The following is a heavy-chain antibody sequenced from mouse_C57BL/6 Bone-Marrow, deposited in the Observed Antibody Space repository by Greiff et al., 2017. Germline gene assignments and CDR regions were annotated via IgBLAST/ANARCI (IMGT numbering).Heavy chain of an antibody. CDR2: ISDGGSYT. Sequence: DVQLVESGGGLVKPGGSLKLSCAASGFTFSSYAMSWVRQTPEKRLEWVATISDGGSYTYYPDNVKGRFTISRDNAKNNLYLQMSHLKSEDTAMYYCARALGDAYWGQGTLVTVSA. D-gene: IGHD4-1*01. CDR3: ARALGDAY. CDR1: GFTFSSYA. J-gene: IGHJ3*01. V-gene: IGHV5-4*01.